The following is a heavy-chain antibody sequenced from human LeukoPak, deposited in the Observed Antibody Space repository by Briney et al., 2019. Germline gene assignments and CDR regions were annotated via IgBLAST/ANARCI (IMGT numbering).Heavy chain of an antibody. CDR1: GFTFSSYA. D-gene: IGHD1-26*01. CDR2: ISGSGGST. CDR3: AKESQLSYSGTFYIDY. J-gene: IGHJ4*02. V-gene: IGHV3-23*01. Sequence: GGSLRLSCAASGFTFSSYAMNWVRQAPGKGLEWVSAISGSGGSTYYADSVEGRFTISRDNSENTLYLQMNSLRGEDTAVYYCAKESQLSYSGTFYIDYWGQGALVTVSS.